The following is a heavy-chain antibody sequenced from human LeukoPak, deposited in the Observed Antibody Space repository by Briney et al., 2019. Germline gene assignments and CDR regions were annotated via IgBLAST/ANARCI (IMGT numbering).Heavy chain of an antibody. J-gene: IGHJ5*02. CDR2: INPNSDVT. Sequence: GASVKVSCKASGYTFTAYYMHWVRQAPGQGLEWLGWINPNSDVTSYAQKFQGRVTMTRDTSISSAYMDLTSLRSDHTAVYYCARDPRIQSGWFDPWGQGTLVTVSS. V-gene: IGHV1-2*02. CDR3: ARDPRIQSGWFDP. CDR1: GYTFTAYY.